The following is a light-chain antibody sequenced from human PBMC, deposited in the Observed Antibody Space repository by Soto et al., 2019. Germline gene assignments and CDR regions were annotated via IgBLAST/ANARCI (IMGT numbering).Light chain of an antibody. J-gene: IGKJ2*03. V-gene: IGKV1-39*01. CDR3: QHAYVAPYS. CDR1: QDINVY. Sequence: DIQITQSPSSVSASLGDTVTITCRASQDINVYLNWYQQKPGEVPKLLIYSASTLYSGVPSRFTGSGSETDFTLTIRSLQPEDYATYYCQHAYVAPYSFGQGTKVDI. CDR2: SAS.